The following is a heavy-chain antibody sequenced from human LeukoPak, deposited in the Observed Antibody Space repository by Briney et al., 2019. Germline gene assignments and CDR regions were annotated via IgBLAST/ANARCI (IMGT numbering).Heavy chain of an antibody. CDR3: ANREGGHTYDPFDY. CDR2: IRYDGSNK. V-gene: IGHV3-30*02. D-gene: IGHD5-18*01. CDR1: GFTFSSYG. Sequence: QPGGSLRLSCAASGFTFSSYGMHWVRQAPGKGLEWVAFIRYDGSNKYYADSVKGRFTISRDNSKNTLYLQMNSLRAEDTAVYYCANREGGHTYDPFDYWGQGTLVTVSS. J-gene: IGHJ4*02.